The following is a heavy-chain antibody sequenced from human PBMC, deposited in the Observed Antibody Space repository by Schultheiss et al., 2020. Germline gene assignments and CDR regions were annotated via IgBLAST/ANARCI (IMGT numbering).Heavy chain of an antibody. D-gene: IGHD2-2*01. Sequence: GGSLRLSCAASGFTFSSYSMNWVRQAPGKGLECVSYISSSSSNIYYADSVKGRFTISRDNAKNSLYLQMNSLRDEDTAVYYCTTDRFGPNFVVVPGRYWFDPWGEGTLGTVA. CDR1: GFTFSSYS. V-gene: IGHV3-48*02. J-gene: IGHJ5*02. CDR2: ISSSSSNI. CDR3: TTDRFGPNFVVVPGRYWFDP.